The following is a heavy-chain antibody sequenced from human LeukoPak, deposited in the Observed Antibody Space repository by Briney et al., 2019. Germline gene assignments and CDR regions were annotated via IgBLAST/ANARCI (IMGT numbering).Heavy chain of an antibody. CDR3: ARDSYAWNSRWFHP. CDR2: IKQDGNER. Sequence: PGGSLRLSCAASGFTFSRYWMSWVRQAPGKGLEGVANIKQDGNERYYVDSVRGRFTISRDNAKNLLYLQMNSLRAEDTAVYYCARDSYAWNSRWFHPWGQGTLVTVSS. J-gene: IGHJ5*02. D-gene: IGHD1-7*01. V-gene: IGHV3-7*01. CDR1: GFTFSRYW.